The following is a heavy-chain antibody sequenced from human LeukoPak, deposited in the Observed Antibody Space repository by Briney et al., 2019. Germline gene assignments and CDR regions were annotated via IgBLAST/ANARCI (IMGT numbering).Heavy chain of an antibody. J-gene: IGHJ4*02. D-gene: IGHD3-10*01. CDR1: GFTFSSCA. V-gene: IGHV3-23*01. Sequence: GGSLRLSCTASGFTFSSCAMIWVRQAPGKGLEWVSAFSGSGGSTCYADSVKGRFTISRDNSKNTLYLQMNSLRAEDTAVYYCAAGDALDYWGQGTLVTVSS. CDR2: FSGSGGST. CDR3: AAGDALDY.